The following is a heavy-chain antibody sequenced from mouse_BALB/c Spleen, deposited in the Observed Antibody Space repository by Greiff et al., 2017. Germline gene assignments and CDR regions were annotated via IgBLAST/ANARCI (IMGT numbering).Heavy chain of an antibody. J-gene: IGHJ3*01. CDR1: GFTFSSFG. V-gene: IGHV5-17*02. CDR3: AREGCGCDEGDWFAY. CDR2: ISSGSSTI. Sequence: EVLLVESGGGLVQPGGSRKLSCAASGFTFSSFGMHWVRQAPEKGLEWVAYISSGSSTIYYADTVKGRFTISRNNPKNTLFLQMTSLRSENTAMYYYAREGCGCDEGDWFAYWGQGTLVTVSA. D-gene: IGHD2-2*01.